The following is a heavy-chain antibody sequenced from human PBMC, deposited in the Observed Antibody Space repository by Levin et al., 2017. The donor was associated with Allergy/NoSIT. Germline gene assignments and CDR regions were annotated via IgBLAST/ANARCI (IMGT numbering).Heavy chain of an antibody. D-gene: IGHD3-10*01. Sequence: ASVKVSCKASGYTFAAYYTHWVRQAPGQGLEWMGCVNHKNGGTNYAPKFQGRVTMTRDTSINTAYMELTGLISADTAVYYCARDPETPMAIDYWGQGSLVTVSS. CDR3: ARDPETPMAIDY. CDR2: VNHKNGGT. V-gene: IGHV1-2*02. CDR1: GYTFAAYY. J-gene: IGHJ4*02.